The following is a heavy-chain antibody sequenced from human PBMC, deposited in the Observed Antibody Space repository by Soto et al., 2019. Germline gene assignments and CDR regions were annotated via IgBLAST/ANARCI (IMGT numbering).Heavy chain of an antibody. V-gene: IGHV1-8*01. CDR2: MNPNTGNS. D-gene: IGHD1-1*01. Sequence: ASVMVSCKASGYTFTSYYIYWVRQATGQGLEWMGWMNPNTGNSGYAQKFQGRVTMTSDTSISTAHMELSSLRSEDTAVYYCARRAETNGWNGFGADKYYFDFWGQGTLVTVSS. CDR3: ARRAETNGWNGFGADKYYFDF. J-gene: IGHJ4*02. CDR1: GYTFTSYY.